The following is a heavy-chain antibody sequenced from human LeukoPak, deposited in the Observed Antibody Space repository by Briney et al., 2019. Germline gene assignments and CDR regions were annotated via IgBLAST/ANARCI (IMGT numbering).Heavy chain of an antibody. D-gene: IGHD6-25*01. J-gene: IGHJ4*02. CDR2: IDHSGST. CDR3: ARGQYGPIYSSGWGPIHY. V-gene: IGHV4-34*01. Sequence: SETLSLTCAVYGGSFSGYYWSWIRQPPGKGLEWIGEIDHSGSTNYNPSLKSRVTISVDTSKNQFSLKLSSVTAADTAVYYCARGQYGPIYSSGWGPIHYWGQGTLVTVSS. CDR1: GGSFSGYY.